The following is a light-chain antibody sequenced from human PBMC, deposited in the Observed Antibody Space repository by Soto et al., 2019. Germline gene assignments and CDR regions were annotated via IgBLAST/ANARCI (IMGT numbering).Light chain of an antibody. V-gene: IGKV3-15*01. CDR1: QSVSSS. Sequence: EIVMTQSPATLSVSPGERATLSCRASQSVSSSLAWYQQKPGQAPRLLIYGASTRATGIPARFSGSGSGTEFTLTISRLQSEDFAVYYCQQYNNWPPITFGQGTRREIK. CDR2: GAS. CDR3: QQYNNWPPIT. J-gene: IGKJ5*01.